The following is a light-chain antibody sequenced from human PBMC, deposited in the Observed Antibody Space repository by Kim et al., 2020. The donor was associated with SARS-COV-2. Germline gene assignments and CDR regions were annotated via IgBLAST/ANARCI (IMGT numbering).Light chain of an antibody. CDR3: SSYTSSSTGV. V-gene: IGLV2-14*03. CDR1: SMGVGGYIC. CDR2: DVS. Sequence: GHTYTISWTGSSMGVGGYICVFWDLRKPGRAPLLMIYDVSIRPSVGSNRFSGSKAGNTASLTISGLQAEDEADYYCSSYTSSSTGVFGGGTRLTVL. J-gene: IGLJ2*01.